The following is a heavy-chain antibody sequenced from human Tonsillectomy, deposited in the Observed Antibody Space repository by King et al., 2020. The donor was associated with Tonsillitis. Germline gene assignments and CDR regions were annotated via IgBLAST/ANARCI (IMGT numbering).Heavy chain of an antibody. J-gene: IGHJ3*02. D-gene: IGHD6-6*01. CDR1: GFTFDDYA. CDR3: AKDMGLAARLYAGDI. CDR2: ISWNSGST. Sequence: VQLVESGGGLVQPGRSLRLSCAASGFTFDDYAMQWVRQAPGKGLEWVSGISWNSGSTAYADSVKGRFTISRDNAKNSLYLQMNSLRPEDTALYYCAKDMGLAARLYAGDIWGQGTMVTVSS. V-gene: IGHV3-9*01.